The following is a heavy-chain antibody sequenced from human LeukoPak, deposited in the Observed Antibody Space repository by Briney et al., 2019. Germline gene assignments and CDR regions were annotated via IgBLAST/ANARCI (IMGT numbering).Heavy chain of an antibody. CDR1: GGSISSGGYY. V-gene: IGHV4-31*03. J-gene: IGHJ6*02. CDR3: ARVVGANYYYGMDV. CDR2: IYYSGST. D-gene: IGHD1-26*01. Sequence: PSQTLSLTCTVSGGSISSGGYYWSWIRQHPGKGLEWIGYIYYSGSTYYNPSLKSRVTISVDTSKNQFSLKLSSVTAADAAVYYCARVVGANYYYGMDVWGQGTTVTVSS.